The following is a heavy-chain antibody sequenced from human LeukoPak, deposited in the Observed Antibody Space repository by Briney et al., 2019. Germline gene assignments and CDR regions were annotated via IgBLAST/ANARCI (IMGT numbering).Heavy chain of an antibody. V-gene: IGHV3-21*01. CDR3: AREGIAAAGNDY. CDR2: ISSSSSYI. D-gene: IGHD6-13*01. CDR1: GFTFSSYS. Sequence: GGSLRLSCAASGFTFSSYSMNWVRQAPGKGLEWVSSISSSSSYIYYADSVKGRFAISRDNAKNSLYLQMNSLRAEDTAVHYCAREGIAAAGNDYWGQGTLVTVSS. J-gene: IGHJ4*02.